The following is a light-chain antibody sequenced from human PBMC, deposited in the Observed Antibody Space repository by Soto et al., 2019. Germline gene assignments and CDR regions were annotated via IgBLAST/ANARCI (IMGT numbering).Light chain of an antibody. CDR1: QSLLHSNGYNY. V-gene: IGKV2-28*01. CDR2: LGS. Sequence: DIVMTQSPLSLPVTPGEPASISCRSSQSLLHSNGYNYLDWYLQKPGQSPQLLIYLGSNRASGVPDRFSGSGSGTDFTPKLSRVEAEDVGVYFCQQYDQWWTFGQGTKVDIK. J-gene: IGKJ1*01. CDR3: QQYDQWWT.